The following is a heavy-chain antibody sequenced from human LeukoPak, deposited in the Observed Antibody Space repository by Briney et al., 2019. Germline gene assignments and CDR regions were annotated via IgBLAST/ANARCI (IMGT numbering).Heavy chain of an antibody. CDR1: GGSISSYF. V-gene: IGHV4-4*07. J-gene: IGHJ3*02. CDR3: ARDDNSIYSDDAFDI. Sequence: SETLSLTCSVSGGSISSYFWSWLRQPAGKGLEWIGRIHTSASTEYNPSLKSRVTMPVDTSKNQFSLKLSSVTAADTAVYLCARDDNSIYSDDAFDIWGQGTLVTVSS. D-gene: IGHD2/OR15-2a*01. CDR2: IHTSAST.